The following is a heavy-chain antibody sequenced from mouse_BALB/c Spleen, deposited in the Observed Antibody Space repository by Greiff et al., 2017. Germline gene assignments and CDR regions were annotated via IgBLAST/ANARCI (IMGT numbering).Heavy chain of an antibody. J-gene: IGHJ1*01. CDR2: ISSGGST. Sequence: EVKVVESGGGLVKPGGSLKLSCAASGFTFSSYAMSWVRQTPEKRLEWVASISSGGSTYYPDSVKGRFTISRDNARNILYLQMSSLRSEDTAMYYCARGYDYWYFDVWGAGTTVTVSS. V-gene: IGHV5-6-5*01. D-gene: IGHD2-3*01. CDR1: GFTFSSYA. CDR3: ARGYDYWYFDV.